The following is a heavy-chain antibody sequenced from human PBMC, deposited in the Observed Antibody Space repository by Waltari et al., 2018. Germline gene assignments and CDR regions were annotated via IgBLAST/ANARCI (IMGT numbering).Heavy chain of an antibody. V-gene: IGHV3-7*01. D-gene: IGHD3-10*01. CDR2: RKQDGSEK. Sequence: EVQLVESGGGLVQPGGSLRLSCEASGFTSSNYWMSWVCQAPGKGREWVANRKQDGSEKYGVDSVKGRFTISRDNAKNSLYLQMNSLRAEDTAVYYCARDRDTMVRGVISQWGQGTLVTVSS. J-gene: IGHJ4*02. CDR1: GFTSSNYW. CDR3: ARDRDTMVRGVISQ.